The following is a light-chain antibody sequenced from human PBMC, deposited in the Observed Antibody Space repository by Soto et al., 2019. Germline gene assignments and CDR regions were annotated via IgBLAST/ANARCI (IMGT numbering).Light chain of an antibody. CDR2: DVS. V-gene: IGLV2-14*01. J-gene: IGLJ1*01. CDR3: ASYTTSSTYV. CDR1: SSDVGGYSY. Sequence: QSVLTQPASVSGSPGQSIAISCTGTSSDVGGYSYDSWYQQQPGKAPKLVISDVSNRPSGVSDRFSGSKSGNTASLTISGLQTEDEADYYCASYTTSSTYVFGTGTKLTVL.